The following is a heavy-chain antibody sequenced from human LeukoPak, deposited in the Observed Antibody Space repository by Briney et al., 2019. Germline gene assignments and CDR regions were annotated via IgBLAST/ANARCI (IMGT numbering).Heavy chain of an antibody. Sequence: GGSLRLSCAASGFTFSIYSMTWVRQAPGKGLEGVSSISSSSSYIYYARSLKGRSTISRDNAENSLYLQMNSLSAEDTAVYYCARIAAAGTEDYGMDVWGTGTTVTVSS. CDR1: GFTFSIYS. D-gene: IGHD6-13*01. CDR2: ISSSSSYI. J-gene: IGHJ6*04. CDR3: ARIAAAGTEDYGMDV. V-gene: IGHV3-21*01.